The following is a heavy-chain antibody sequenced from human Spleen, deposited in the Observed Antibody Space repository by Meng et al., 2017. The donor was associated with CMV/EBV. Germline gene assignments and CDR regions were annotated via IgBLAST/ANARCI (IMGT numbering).Heavy chain of an antibody. V-gene: IGHV3-30*03. CDR1: GFTFSSYE. D-gene: IGHD3-10*01. CDR2: ISYDGRNT. Sequence: GGSLRLSCAASGFTFSSYEMNWVRQAPGKGLEWVADISYDGRNTNYADSVKGRFTISRDNFKNTFHLQLSSLRPEDTAIYYCVRLNYYASGSHENFFDYWGQGSLVTVSS. CDR3: VRLNYYASGSHENFFDY. J-gene: IGHJ4*02.